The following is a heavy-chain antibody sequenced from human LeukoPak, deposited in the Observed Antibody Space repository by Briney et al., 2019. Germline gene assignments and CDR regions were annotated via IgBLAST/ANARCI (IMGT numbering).Heavy chain of an antibody. CDR1: GFTFSSYW. V-gene: IGHV3-74*01. CDR2: INSDGSST. CDR3: ARAQYYYYMDV. J-gene: IGHJ6*03. Sequence: GGSLRLSCAASGFTFSSYWMHWVRQAPGKGLVWVSRINSDGSSTSYADPVKGRFTISGDNAKNTLYLQMNSLRAEDTAVYYCARAQYYYYMDVWGKGTTVTVSS.